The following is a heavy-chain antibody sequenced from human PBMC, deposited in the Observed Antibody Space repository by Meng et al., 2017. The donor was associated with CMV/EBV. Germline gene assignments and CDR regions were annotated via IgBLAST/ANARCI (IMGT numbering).Heavy chain of an antibody. V-gene: IGHV3-11*01. CDR3: ASSMVRGVTD. D-gene: IGHD3-10*01. Sequence: GESLKISCAASGFTFSDYYMSWIRQAPGKGLEWVSYISSSGSTIYYADSVKGRFTISRGNAKNSLYLQMNSLRAEDTAVYYCASSMVRGVTDWGQGTLVTVSS. J-gene: IGHJ4*02. CDR2: ISSSGSTI. CDR1: GFTFSDYY.